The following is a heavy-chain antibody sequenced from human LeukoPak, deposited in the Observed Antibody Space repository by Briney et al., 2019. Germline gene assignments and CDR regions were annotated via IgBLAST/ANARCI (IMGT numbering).Heavy chain of an antibody. CDR2: IYYSGST. CDR3: ARATSGYYFDF. J-gene: IGHJ4*02. CDR1: GGSISSHY. D-gene: IGHD3-22*01. V-gene: IGHV4-59*11. Sequence: SETLSLTCTVSGGSISSHYWSWIRQPPGKGLEWIGYIYYSGSTNYNPSLKSRVIMSVDKSKNPFSLKLSSVTAADTAVYFCARATSGYYFDFWDQGTLVTVSS.